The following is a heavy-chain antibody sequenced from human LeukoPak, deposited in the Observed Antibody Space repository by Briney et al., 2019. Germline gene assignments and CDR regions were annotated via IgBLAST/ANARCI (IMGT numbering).Heavy chain of an antibody. V-gene: IGHV3-43*01. CDR2: ISWDGGST. D-gene: IGHD3-10*01. CDR3: AKDNQAHGGFDY. CDR1: GFTFDDYT. Sequence: GGSLRLSCAASGFTFDDYTLHWVRQAPGKGLEWVSLISWDGGSTYYADSVKGRFTISRDNSKNSLYLQMNSLRTEDTALYYCAKDNQAHGGFDYWGQGTLVTVSS. J-gene: IGHJ4*02.